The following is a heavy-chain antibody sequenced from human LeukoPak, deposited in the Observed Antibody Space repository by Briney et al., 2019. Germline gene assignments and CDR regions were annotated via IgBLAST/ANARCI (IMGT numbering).Heavy chain of an antibody. CDR3: ARLRGSWSFADY. Sequence: SETLSLTCTVSGGSISSYYWSWIRQPPGKGLEWIGYIYYSGSTNYNPSLKSRVTISVDTSKNQFSLKLSSVTAADTAVYYCARLRGSWSFADYWGQGTLVTVSS. J-gene: IGHJ4*02. V-gene: IGHV4-59*01. D-gene: IGHD3-16*01. CDR2: IYYSGST. CDR1: GGSISSYY.